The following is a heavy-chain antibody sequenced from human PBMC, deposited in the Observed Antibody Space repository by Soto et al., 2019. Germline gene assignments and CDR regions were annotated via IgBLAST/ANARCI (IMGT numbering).Heavy chain of an antibody. CDR1: GGSVNSDDYY. Sequence: QVQLPESGPGLVKPSETLSLTCTVSGGSVNSDDYYWSWIRQPPGQVLEWIGYIYSTGRTNYNPSLMSRVTISLDTSRNQFSLKLSSVTAADTAVFYCAREYSNAPEAFDSWGQGTLVTVSS. J-gene: IGHJ4*02. V-gene: IGHV4-61*08. D-gene: IGHD1-26*01. CDR3: AREYSNAPEAFDS. CDR2: IYSTGRT.